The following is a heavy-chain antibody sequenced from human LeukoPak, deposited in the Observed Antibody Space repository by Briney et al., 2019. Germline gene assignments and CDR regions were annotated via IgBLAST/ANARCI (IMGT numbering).Heavy chain of an antibody. CDR2: FDPEDGET. CDR1: GYTLTGLS. J-gene: IGHJ4*02. D-gene: IGHD2-2*01. Sequence: ASVKVSCKVSGYTLTGLSMHWVRQAPGKGLQWMGGFDPEDGETIYAQKFQGRVTMTEDTSTDTAYMELSSLRSEDTAVYYCATVVVPDAPLDYWGQGTLVTVSS. CDR3: ATVVVPDAPLDY. V-gene: IGHV1-24*01.